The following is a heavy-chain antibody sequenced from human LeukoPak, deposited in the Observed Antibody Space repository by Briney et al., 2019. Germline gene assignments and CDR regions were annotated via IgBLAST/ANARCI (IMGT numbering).Heavy chain of an antibody. CDR3: ARDPYNGAYSEGYYYYYMDV. V-gene: IGHV3-21*01. CDR2: ITSSCSYT. J-gene: IGHJ6*03. CDR1: GITFSNYN. D-gene: IGHD1-1*01. Sequence: GGSLRLSCAAPGITFSNYNMNWVRQAPGKGLEWISAITSSCSYTFYADSVKGRFTISRDNAQSSLYLQMNSLRVEDTAIYYCARDPYNGAYSEGYYYYYMDVWGKGTTVTVSS.